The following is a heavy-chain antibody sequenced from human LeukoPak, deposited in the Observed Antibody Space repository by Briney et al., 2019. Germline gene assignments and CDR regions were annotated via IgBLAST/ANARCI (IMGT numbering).Heavy chain of an antibody. CDR1: GYTFTSCY. CDR3: AREATVTTGSEYFQH. CDR2: INPSGGST. V-gene: IGHV1-46*01. Sequence: GASVKVPCKASGYTFTSCYMHWVRQAPGQGLEWMGIINPSGGSTSYAQKFQGRVTMTRDTSTSTVYMELSSLRSEDTAVYYCAREATVTTGSEYFQHWGQGTLVTVSS. J-gene: IGHJ1*01. D-gene: IGHD4-17*01.